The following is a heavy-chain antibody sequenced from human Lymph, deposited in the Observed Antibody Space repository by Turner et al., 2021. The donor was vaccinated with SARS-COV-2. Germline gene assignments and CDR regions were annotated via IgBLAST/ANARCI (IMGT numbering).Heavy chain of an antibody. J-gene: IGHJ4*02. D-gene: IGHD7-27*01. CDR1: GFTFSSYA. CDR2: ISYDGSNK. Sequence: QVQLVESGGGVFVTGTSMTLSCAASGFTFSSYAMNWVRQAPGKWMEWVTLISYDGSNKYYADSVKSRFTVSRDNSKNTLYLKMNSLRAEVTAVDYGARSGHNFDFWGQGTLVTVSS. CDR3: ARSGHNFDF. V-gene: IGHV3-30-3*01.